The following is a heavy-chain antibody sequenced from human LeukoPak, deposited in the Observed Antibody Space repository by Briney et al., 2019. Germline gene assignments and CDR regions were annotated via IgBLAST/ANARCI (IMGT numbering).Heavy chain of an antibody. Sequence: ASVKVSCKASGYTFTSYGISWVRQAPGQGLEWMGWISAYNGNTNYAQKLQGRVTMTTDKSTSTAYMELRSLRSDDTAVYYCASGIKDYYDSSGYYPGAFDIWGQGTMVTVSS. CDR3: ASGIKDYYDSSGYYPGAFDI. CDR2: ISAYNGNT. V-gene: IGHV1-18*01. CDR1: GYTFTSYG. J-gene: IGHJ3*02. D-gene: IGHD3-22*01.